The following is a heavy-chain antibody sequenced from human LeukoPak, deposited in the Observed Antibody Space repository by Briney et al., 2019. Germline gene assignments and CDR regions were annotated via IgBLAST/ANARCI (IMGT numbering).Heavy chain of an antibody. Sequence: GGSLRLSCAASGFTFSSYAMSWVRQAPGKGLEWVSSISGSGFTTYHADSVKGRFTISRDNAKSSLYLQMSSLRDEDTAVYYCARARGYNHGPQDYYFDYWGQGTLVTVSS. V-gene: IGHV3-23*01. CDR2: ISGSGFTT. CDR3: ARARGYNHGPQDYYFDY. CDR1: GFTFSSYA. D-gene: IGHD5-18*01. J-gene: IGHJ4*02.